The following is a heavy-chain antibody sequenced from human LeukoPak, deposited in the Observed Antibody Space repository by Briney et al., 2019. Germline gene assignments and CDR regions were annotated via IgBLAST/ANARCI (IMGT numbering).Heavy chain of an antibody. CDR1: GGSISSYY. D-gene: IGHD3-10*01. CDR2: IYYSGST. J-gene: IGHJ6*03. CDR3: ARISYYYGSGSYYNEGYYYYMDV. V-gene: IGHV4-59*01. Sequence: SETLSLTCTVSGGSISSYYWSWIRQPPGKGLEWIGYIYYSGSTNYNPSLKSRVTISVDTSKNQFSLKLSSVTAADTAVYYCARISYYYGSGSYYNEGYYYYMDVWGKGTTVTVSS.